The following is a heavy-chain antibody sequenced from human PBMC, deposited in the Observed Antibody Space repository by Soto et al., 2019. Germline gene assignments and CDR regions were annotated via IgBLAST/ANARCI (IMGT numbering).Heavy chain of an antibody. D-gene: IGHD3-9*01. Sequence: SVKVSCKASGGTFSSYAISWVRQAPGQGLEWMGGIIPIFGTANYAQKFQGRVTITADESTSTAYMELSSLRSEDTAVYYCAMGSYYDILTGYYPPYYGMDVWGQGTTVTVSS. V-gene: IGHV1-69*13. J-gene: IGHJ6*02. CDR1: GGTFSSYA. CDR2: IIPIFGTA. CDR3: AMGSYYDILTGYYPPYYGMDV.